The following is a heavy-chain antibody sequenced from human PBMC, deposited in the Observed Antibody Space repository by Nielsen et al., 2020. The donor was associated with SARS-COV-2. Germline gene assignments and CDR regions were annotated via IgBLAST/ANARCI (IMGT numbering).Heavy chain of an antibody. CDR1: GYSCSSYC. J-gene: IGHJ4*02. Sequence: GESLKIYCKGSGYSCSSYCIAWVRQLPGKGREWLGIICPGDCDTRYSPSFQGQVTITADKSITTDYLQWSSLKVSDTAMYYCARLRDFMSSSSILYFWGQGTLVTVSS. D-gene: IGHD6-13*01. V-gene: IGHV5-51*01. CDR3: ARLRDFMSSSSILYF. CDR2: ICPGDCDT.